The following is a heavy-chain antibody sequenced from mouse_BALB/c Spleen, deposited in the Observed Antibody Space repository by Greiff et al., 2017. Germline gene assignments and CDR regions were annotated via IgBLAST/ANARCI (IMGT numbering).Heavy chain of an antibody. D-gene: IGHD1-1*01. CDR3: AFITTVGAPGY. CDR2: ISSGGSYT. V-gene: IGHV5-9-3*01. CDR1: GFTFSSYA. J-gene: IGHJ2*01. Sequence: EVQLMESGGGLVKPGGSLKLSCAASGFTFSSYAMSWVRQTPEKRLEWVATISSGGSYTYYPDSVKGRFTISRDNAKNTLYLQMSSLRSEDTAMYYCAFITTVGAPGYWGQGTTLTVSS.